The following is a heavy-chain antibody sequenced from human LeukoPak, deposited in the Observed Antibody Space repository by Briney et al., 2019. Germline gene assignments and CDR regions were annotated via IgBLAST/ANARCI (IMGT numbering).Heavy chain of an antibody. D-gene: IGHD3-22*01. CDR2: IWNDGSKK. CDR1: GFSFSTFG. CDR3: ARASSGYPDY. Sequence: GRSLRLSCAASGFSFSTFGMHWARRAPGKGLEWVAVIWNDGSKKFYAESVKGRFTISRDNSQNTLYLQMNSLRAEDTAVYYCARASSGYPDYWGQGTLVTVSS. J-gene: IGHJ4*02. V-gene: IGHV3-33*08.